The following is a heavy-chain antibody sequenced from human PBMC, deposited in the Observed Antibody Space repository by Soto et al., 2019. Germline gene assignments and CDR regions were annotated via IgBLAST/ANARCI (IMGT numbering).Heavy chain of an antibody. CDR1: GFTFNNYS. D-gene: IGHD5-12*01. Sequence: PGGSLRLSCVASGFTFNNYSMAWVRQAPGKGLAFIGRITNHPRSYATGYAASVKGRFAISRDDSQNSVFLQMNSLKIEDTAVYYCTRDWATALDYWGQGTLVTVSS. CDR2: ITNHPRSYAT. V-gene: IGHV3-72*01. CDR3: TRDWATALDY. J-gene: IGHJ4*01.